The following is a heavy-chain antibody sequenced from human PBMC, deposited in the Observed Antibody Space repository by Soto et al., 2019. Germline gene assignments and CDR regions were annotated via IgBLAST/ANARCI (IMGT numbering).Heavy chain of an antibody. D-gene: IGHD4-17*01. CDR1: GFTFNNYA. CDR3: AKDPNGDYVCGFEM. J-gene: IGHJ3*02. CDR2: ISSRGGST. V-gene: IGHV3-23*01. Sequence: EVQLFESGGDLVQPGGSLRLSCAASGFTFNNYAMSWVRQAPGKGLEWVSGISSRGGSTYYADSVKGRFTISSDNSKNTLPLQMNSLRAEDTALYYCAKDPNGDYVCGFEMWGQGTKVTVSS.